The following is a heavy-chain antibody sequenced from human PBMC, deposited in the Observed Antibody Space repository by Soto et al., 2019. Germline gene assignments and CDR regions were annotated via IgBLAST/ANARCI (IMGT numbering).Heavy chain of an antibody. Sequence: EVHLVESGGGLVQPGGSLRLSCAASGFTFSSYSLNWVRQAPGKGLEWVSYITSSGTTVYYADSVRGRFTTSRDNAKNSLYLQMNSLRDDDTAVYYCARGSSTWAYYFDFWGQGTLVTVSS. V-gene: IGHV3-48*02. J-gene: IGHJ4*02. D-gene: IGHD6-13*01. CDR3: ARGSSTWAYYFDF. CDR2: ITSSGTTV. CDR1: GFTFSSYS.